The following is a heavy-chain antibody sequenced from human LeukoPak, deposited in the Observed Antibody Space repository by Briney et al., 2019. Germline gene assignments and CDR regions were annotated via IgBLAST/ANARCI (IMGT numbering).Heavy chain of an antibody. Sequence: GGSLRLSCAASGFTFSSYGMHWVRQAPGKGLEWVAVISYDGSNKYYADSVKGRFTISRDNSKNTLYLQMNSLRAEDTAVYYCAKVALWFGKNLLDYWGQGTLVTVSS. CDR2: ISYDGSNK. CDR3: AKVALWFGKNLLDY. J-gene: IGHJ4*02. D-gene: IGHD3-10*01. CDR1: GFTFSSYG. V-gene: IGHV3-30*18.